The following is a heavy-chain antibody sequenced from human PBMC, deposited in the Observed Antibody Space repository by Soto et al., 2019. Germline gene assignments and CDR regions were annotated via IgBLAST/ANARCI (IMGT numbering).Heavy chain of an antibody. CDR3: AKKFRPSSIWLSYRHKTHFDD. D-gene: IGHD3-16*02. J-gene: IGHJ4*02. CDR2: ITGSGSRT. Sequence: EVQLLESGGGLGQPGGSLRLSCVGSGFTFANSVMSWVRQAPGKGLEWVSTITGSGSRTYYADFVKGRFTISRDNSENTLYLQLDRLRGEDTARYYCAKKFRPSSIWLSYRHKTHFDDWGQGALVTVSS. CDR1: GFTFANSV. V-gene: IGHV3-23*01.